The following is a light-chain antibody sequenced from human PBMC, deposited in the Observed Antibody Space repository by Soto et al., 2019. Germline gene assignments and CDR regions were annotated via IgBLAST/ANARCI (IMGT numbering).Light chain of an antibody. Sequence: QSSLTQPASVSGSPGRSITIACAGTSSDVGGYNYVSWYQQHPGKAPKLMIYEVSNRPSGVSNRFSGSKSGNTASLTISGLQAEDEADYYCSSYTSNSTYVFGTGTKVTVL. CDR2: EVS. CDR1: SSDVGGYNY. J-gene: IGLJ1*01. V-gene: IGLV2-14*01. CDR3: SSYTSNSTYV.